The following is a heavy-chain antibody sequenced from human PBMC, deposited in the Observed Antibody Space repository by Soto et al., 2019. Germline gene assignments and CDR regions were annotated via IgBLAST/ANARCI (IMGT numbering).Heavy chain of an antibody. CDR1: GFIFISYS. Sequence: PGGSLRVSCAASGFIFISYSMNWGRQAPWKGLEWVSSISSSSSYIYYADSVKGRFTISRDNAKNSLYLQMNSLRAEDTAVYYCARDPSGTAITFDYWGQGTLVTVSS. J-gene: IGHJ4*02. CDR2: ISSSSSYI. D-gene: IGHD5-18*01. V-gene: IGHV3-21*01. CDR3: ARDPSGTAITFDY.